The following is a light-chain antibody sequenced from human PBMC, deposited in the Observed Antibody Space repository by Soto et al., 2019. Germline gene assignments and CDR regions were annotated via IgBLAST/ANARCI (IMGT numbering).Light chain of an antibody. Sequence: QAVVTQEPSFSVSPGGTVTLTCGLSSGSVSTSNYPSWYQQTPGQAPRTLIYNTDTRSSGVPDRISGSILGNKAALTITGAQADDESEYYCALFMGRGISVFGGGTQLTVL. V-gene: IGLV8-61*01. CDR1: SGSVSTSNY. CDR3: ALFMGRGISV. CDR2: NTD. J-gene: IGLJ3*02.